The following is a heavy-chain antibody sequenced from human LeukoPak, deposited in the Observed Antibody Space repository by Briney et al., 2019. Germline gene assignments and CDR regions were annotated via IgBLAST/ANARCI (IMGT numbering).Heavy chain of an antibody. D-gene: IGHD6-13*01. CDR3: ASCIAAAGTGWFDP. Sequence: PGGSLRLSCAASGFTFSSYAMSWVRQAPGKGLEWVSAISGSGGSTYYADSVKGRFTISRDNAKNSLYLQMNSLRAEDTAVYYCASCIAAAGTGWFDPWGQGTLVTVSS. J-gene: IGHJ5*02. V-gene: IGHV3-23*01. CDR2: ISGSGGST. CDR1: GFTFSSYA.